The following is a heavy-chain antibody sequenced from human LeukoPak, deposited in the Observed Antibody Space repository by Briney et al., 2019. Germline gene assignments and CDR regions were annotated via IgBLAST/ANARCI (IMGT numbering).Heavy chain of an antibody. CDR3: ARDGGYDFWSGYLPLNYYYYMDV. CDR1: GFTFSSYG. D-gene: IGHD3-3*01. J-gene: IGHJ6*03. CDR2: IWYDGSNK. Sequence: PGGSLRLSCAASGFTFSSYGMHWVRQAPGKGLEWVAVIWYDGSNKYYADSVKGRFTISRDNSKNTLYLQMNSLRAEDTAVYYCARDGGYDFWSGYLPLNYYYYMDVWGKGTTVTVSS. V-gene: IGHV3-33*01.